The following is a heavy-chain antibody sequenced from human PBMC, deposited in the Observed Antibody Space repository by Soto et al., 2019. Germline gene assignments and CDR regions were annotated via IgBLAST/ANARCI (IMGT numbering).Heavy chain of an antibody. CDR1: GFTFSSHA. V-gene: IGHV3-30*03. J-gene: IGHJ4*02. CDR3: ARDYEWSGTYFDY. CDR2: ISSDGGNK. Sequence: QVQLAESGGGVVQPGTSLRLSCAASGFTFSSHAMHWVRQAPGKGLEWVALISSDGGNKYYIDSVKGRFTISRDNSKNSLSLQMNSLRADDTAVYYCARDYEWSGTYFDYWCQGTLVTASS. D-gene: IGHD3-3*01.